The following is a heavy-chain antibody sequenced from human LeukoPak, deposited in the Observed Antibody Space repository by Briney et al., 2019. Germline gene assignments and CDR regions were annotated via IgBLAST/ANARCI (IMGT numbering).Heavy chain of an antibody. CDR2: IKDDGSEK. CDR3: TRDQTPYY. J-gene: IGHJ4*02. V-gene: IGHV3-7*03. CDR1: GFSFSSYW. Sequence: GGSLRLSCAASGFSFSSYWMSWVRQAPGKGLQWVANIKDDGSEKFYVDSLKGRFTISRDNAQNSLYLQMNSLRAEDTAVYYCTRDQTPYYWGQGTLVTVSS.